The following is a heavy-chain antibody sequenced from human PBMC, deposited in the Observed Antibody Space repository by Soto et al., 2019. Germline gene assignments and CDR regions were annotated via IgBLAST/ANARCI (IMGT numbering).Heavy chain of an antibody. Sequence: QVQLQESGPGLVKPSGTLSLTCAVSGGSISSSNWWSWVRQPPGKGLEWIGEIYHSGSTNYNPSRKSRLTRSVDKSKNQFSLKLSSVTAADTAVYYCAREGATALRFLEWLTTPQGYFDYWGQGTLVTVSS. D-gene: IGHD3-3*01. V-gene: IGHV4-4*02. CDR2: IYHSGST. CDR1: GGSISSSNW. J-gene: IGHJ4*02. CDR3: AREGATALRFLEWLTTPQGYFDY.